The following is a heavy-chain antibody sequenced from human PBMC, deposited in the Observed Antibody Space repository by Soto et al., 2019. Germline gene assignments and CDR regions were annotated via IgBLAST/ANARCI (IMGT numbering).Heavy chain of an antibody. CDR2: ISAYNGQT. CDR3: ARDRIHYDTKDY. J-gene: IGHJ4*02. D-gene: IGHD3-16*01. Sequence: ASVKVSCKTSGYSFTNYAISWVRQAPGQGLEWMGWISAYNGQTKSAQKFQGRVTMTTDTSTSTVYMELRNLRSDDTAVYYCARDRIHYDTKDYWGQGTPVTVSS. CDR1: GYSFTNYA. V-gene: IGHV1-18*01.